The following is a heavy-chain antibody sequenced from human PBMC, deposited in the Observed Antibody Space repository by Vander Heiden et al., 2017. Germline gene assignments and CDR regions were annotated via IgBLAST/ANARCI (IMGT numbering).Heavy chain of an antibody. Sequence: EVQLLESGGGLLHRGGSLRPSCAASGFTFSSYAMVGVRQAPGKGLEWVSTISGSGGNTYYADSVKGRFTISRDNSKNTLYLQMGGLRAEDTAVYYCAKDVRRYSSGDYWGQGTLVTVSS. D-gene: IGHD5-18*01. CDR2: ISGSGGNT. J-gene: IGHJ4*02. V-gene: IGHV3-23*01. CDR3: AKDVRRYSSGDY. CDR1: GFTFSSYA.